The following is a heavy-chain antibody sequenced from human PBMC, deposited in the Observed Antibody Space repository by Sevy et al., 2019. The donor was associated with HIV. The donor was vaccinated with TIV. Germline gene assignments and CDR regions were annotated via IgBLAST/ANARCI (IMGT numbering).Heavy chain of an antibody. J-gene: IGHJ4*02. D-gene: IGHD3-16*01. CDR2: ISYDGRNNK. CDR1: GFTFSDYR. V-gene: IGHV3-30*04. CDR3: ARDRGEILSSAFDY. Sequence: GGSLRLSCAASGFTFSDYRMHWVRQAPGKGLEWVAVISYDGRNNKYNADSVKGRFTISRDNSNNTVYLQMNSLRAEDTALYYCARDRGEILSSAFDYWGQGTLVTVSS.